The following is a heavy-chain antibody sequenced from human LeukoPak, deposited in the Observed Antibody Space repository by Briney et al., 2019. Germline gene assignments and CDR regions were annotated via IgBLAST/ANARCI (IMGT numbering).Heavy chain of an antibody. CDR2: ITTGDGNT. CDR1: GFTFSSYT. Sequence: GGSLRLSCTASGFTFSSYTMTWVRQAPGKGLRWVSTITTGDGNTYYADSVKGRFTISRDNSKNTLYLQMNSLRAEDTAVYYCAKTYYFGRNYYDSSGYYFDYWGQGTLVTVSS. V-gene: IGHV3-23*01. J-gene: IGHJ4*02. CDR3: AKTYYFGRNYYDSSGYYFDY. D-gene: IGHD3-22*01.